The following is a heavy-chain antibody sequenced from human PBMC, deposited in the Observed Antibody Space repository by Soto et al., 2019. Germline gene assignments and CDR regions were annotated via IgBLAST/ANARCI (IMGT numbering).Heavy chain of an antibody. CDR2: ISSTTNYI. CDR1: GFTYTRYS. V-gene: IGHV3-21*06. D-gene: IGHD1-1*01. Sequence: GGSLRLSCAASGFTYTRYSMNWVRQAPGKGLEWVSSISSTTNYIYYGDSMKGRFTISRDNAKNSLYLEMNSLRAEDTAIYYCATNRYNLPLNYWGQGTLVTVSS. CDR3: ATNRYNLPLNY. J-gene: IGHJ4*02.